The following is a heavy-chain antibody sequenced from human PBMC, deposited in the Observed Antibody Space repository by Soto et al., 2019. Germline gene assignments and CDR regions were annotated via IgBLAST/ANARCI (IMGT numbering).Heavy chain of an antibody. Sequence: QLQLQESGPGLVKPSETLSLTCTVSGGSISSSSYYWGWIRQPPGKGLEWIGSIYYSGSTYYNPSLKSRVTIPVDTSKNQFSLKLSSVTAADTAVYYCASGVGPTGWYFDLWGRGTLVTVSS. CDR1: GGSISSSSYY. CDR2: IYYSGST. CDR3: ASGVGPTGWYFDL. J-gene: IGHJ2*01. V-gene: IGHV4-39*01. D-gene: IGHD1-26*01.